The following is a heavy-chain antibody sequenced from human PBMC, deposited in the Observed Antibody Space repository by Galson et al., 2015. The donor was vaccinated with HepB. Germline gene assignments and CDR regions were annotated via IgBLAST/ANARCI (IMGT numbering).Heavy chain of an antibody. J-gene: IGHJ6*03. CDR3: ARVPAAIPYYYYMDV. CDR2: INHSGST. V-gene: IGHV4-34*01. CDR1: GGSFSGYY. D-gene: IGHD2-2*02. Sequence: ETLSLTCAVYGGSFSGYYWSWIRQPPGKGLEWIGEINHSGSTNYNPSLKSRVTISVDTSKNQFSLKLSSVTAADTAVYYCARVPAAIPYYYYMDVWGKGTTVTVSS.